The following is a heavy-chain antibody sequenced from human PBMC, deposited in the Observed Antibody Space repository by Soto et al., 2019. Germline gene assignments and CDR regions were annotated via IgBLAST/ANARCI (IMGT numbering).Heavy chain of an antibody. CDR3: ARDDSSGYYRGFYYYGMDV. Sequence: SLSLTCVISGDSVSSNSAAWNWIRQSPSRGLEWLGRTYYRSKWYNDYAVSVKSRITINPDTSKNQFSLQLNSVTPEDTAVYYCARDDSSGYYRGFYYYGMDVWGQGTTVTVSS. CDR1: GDSVSSNSAA. J-gene: IGHJ6*02. D-gene: IGHD3-22*01. CDR2: TYYRSKWYN. V-gene: IGHV6-1*01.